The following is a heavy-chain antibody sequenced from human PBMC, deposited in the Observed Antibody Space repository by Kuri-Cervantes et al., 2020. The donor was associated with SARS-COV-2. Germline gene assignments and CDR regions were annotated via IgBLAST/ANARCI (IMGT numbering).Heavy chain of an antibody. V-gene: IGHV3-21*01. D-gene: IGHD3-16*01. Sequence: GESLKISCAVSGFTLSNYNMNWVRQAPGKGLEWVSSISSAGTYIHYADSVKGRFTISRDIPKNSLYLQMDSLRAEDTAVYYCARDLFAVWGAYYVPSNWFDPWGQGTLVTVSS. CDR3: ARDLFAVWGAYYVPSNWFDP. J-gene: IGHJ5*02. CDR1: GFTLSNYN. CDR2: ISSAGTYI.